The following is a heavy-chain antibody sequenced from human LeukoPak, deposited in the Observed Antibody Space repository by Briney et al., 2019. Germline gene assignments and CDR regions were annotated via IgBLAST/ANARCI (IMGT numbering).Heavy chain of an antibody. D-gene: IGHD3-10*01. CDR1: GFTSSSYG. V-gene: IGHV3-30*18. Sequence: GGSLRLSCAASGFTSSSYGMHWVRQAPGKGLEWVAVISYGGSNKYCADSVKGRFTISRDNSKNTRYLQMNSLRAEDTAVYYCAKEASGSGSGIRGMDVWGQGTTVTVSS. CDR3: AKEASGSGSGIRGMDV. CDR2: ISYGGSNK. J-gene: IGHJ6*02.